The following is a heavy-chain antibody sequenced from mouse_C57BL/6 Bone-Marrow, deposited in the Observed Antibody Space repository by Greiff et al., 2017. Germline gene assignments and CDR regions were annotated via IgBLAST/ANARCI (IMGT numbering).Heavy chain of an antibody. Sequence: DVKLVESGAELVRPGASVKLSCTASGFNIKDDYMHWVKQRPEQGLEWIGWIDPENGDTEYASKFQGKATITADTSSNTAYLQLSSLTSEDTAVYYCTTLLITTLDYWGQGTSVTVSS. CDR2: IDPENGDT. V-gene: IGHV14-4*01. J-gene: IGHJ4*01. CDR3: TTLLITTLDY. CDR1: GFNIKDDY. D-gene: IGHD1-1*01.